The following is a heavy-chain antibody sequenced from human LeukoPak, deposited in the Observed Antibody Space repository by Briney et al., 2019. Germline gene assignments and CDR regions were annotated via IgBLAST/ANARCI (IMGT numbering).Heavy chain of an antibody. V-gene: IGHV3-30*02. Sequence: PGGSLRLSCAASGFTFSSYDMHWVRQAPGKGLEWVAFIRYDGSNKYYADSVRGRFTISRDNSKNTLYLQMNSLRAEDTAVYYCAKDGGGYYPSYYYYMDVWGKGTTVTISS. CDR3: AKDGGGYYPSYYYYMDV. D-gene: IGHD3-22*01. J-gene: IGHJ6*03. CDR1: GFTFSSYD. CDR2: IRYDGSNK.